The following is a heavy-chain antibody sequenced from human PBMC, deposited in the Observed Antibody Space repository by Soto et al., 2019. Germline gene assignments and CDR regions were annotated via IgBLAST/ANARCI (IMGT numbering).Heavy chain of an antibody. CDR3: ARGESDSGSYYTYDY. D-gene: IGHD1-26*01. Sequence: QVQLVESGGGVVQPGRSLRLSCAASGFTFSSYAMHWVRQAPGKGLEWVAVISYDGSNKYYADSVKGRFTISRDNSKNTLYLQMNSLRAEDTAVYYCARGESDSGSYYTYDYWGQGTLVTVSS. J-gene: IGHJ4*02. V-gene: IGHV3-30-3*01. CDR2: ISYDGSNK. CDR1: GFTFSSYA.